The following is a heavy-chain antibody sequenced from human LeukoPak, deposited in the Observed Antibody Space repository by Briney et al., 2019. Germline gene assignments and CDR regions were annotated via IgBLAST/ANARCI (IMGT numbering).Heavy chain of an antibody. CDR1: GYTFTSYD. CDR2: MNPNSGNT. CDR3: ARGRIAARHLDAFDI. J-gene: IGHJ3*02. D-gene: IGHD6-6*01. V-gene: IGHV1-8*03. Sequence: ASVKVSCKASGYTFTSYDINWVRQATGQGLEWMGWMNPNSGNTGYAQKFQGRVTITRNTSISTAYMELSSLRSEDTAVYYCARGRIAARHLDAFDIWGQGTMVTVSS.